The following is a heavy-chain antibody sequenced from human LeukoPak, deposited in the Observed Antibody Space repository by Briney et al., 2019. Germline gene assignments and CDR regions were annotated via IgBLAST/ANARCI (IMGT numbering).Heavy chain of an antibody. Sequence: TGGSLRLSCGASGFTFSDYYMSWIRQTPGKGLEWISYISHDSAIIYYADSVRGRFTMSRDNAKNSLYLQMHSLRAEDTAVYYCVRDNPRCCGVVPANIDDYWGQGTLVTVSS. V-gene: IGHV3-11*04. D-gene: IGHD2-15*01. CDR1: GFTFSDYY. CDR2: ISHDSAII. J-gene: IGHJ4*02. CDR3: VRDNPRCCGVVPANIDDY.